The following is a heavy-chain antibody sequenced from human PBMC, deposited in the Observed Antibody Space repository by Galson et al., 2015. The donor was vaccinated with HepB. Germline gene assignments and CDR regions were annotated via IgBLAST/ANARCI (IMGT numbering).Heavy chain of an antibody. CDR2: ISGSGGST. CDR1: GFTFSSYA. V-gene: IGHV3-23*01. D-gene: IGHD2-15*01. CDR3: AKGGELGYCSGGSCYPNWFDP. J-gene: IGHJ5*02. Sequence: SLRLSCAASGFTFSSYAMSWVRQAPGKGLEWVSAISGSGGSTYYADSVKGRFTISRDNSKNTLYLQMNSLRAEDTAVYYCAKGGELGYCSGGSCYPNWFDPWGQGTLVTVSS.